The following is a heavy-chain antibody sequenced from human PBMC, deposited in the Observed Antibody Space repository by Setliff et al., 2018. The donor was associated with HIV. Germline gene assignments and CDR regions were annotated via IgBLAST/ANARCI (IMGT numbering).Heavy chain of an antibody. CDR1: GFTFSNYW. Sequence: RLSCAASGFTFSNYWMHWVRQAPGKGLMWVSRISTDGSSTIYADSVKGRFTISRDNAKNTLFLQMNSLRAEDTAVYYCARVLIAATGWCEYWGQGTLVTVSS. J-gene: IGHJ4*02. CDR3: ARVLIAATGWCEY. CDR2: ISTDGSST. V-gene: IGHV3-74*01. D-gene: IGHD2-15*01.